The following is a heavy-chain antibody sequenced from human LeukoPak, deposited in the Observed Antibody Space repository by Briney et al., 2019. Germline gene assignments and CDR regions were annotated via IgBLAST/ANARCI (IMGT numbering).Heavy chain of an antibody. D-gene: IGHD5-18*01. V-gene: IGHV4-38-2*02. Sequence: SETLSLTCTVSGYSISSGYYWSWIRQPPGKGLEWIGEINHSGSTNYNPSLKSRVTISVDTSKNQFSLKLSSVTAADTAVYYCARGGARRYSYSPFDYWGQGTQVTVSS. CDR1: GYSISSGYY. CDR3: ARGGARRYSYSPFDY. J-gene: IGHJ4*02. CDR2: INHSGST.